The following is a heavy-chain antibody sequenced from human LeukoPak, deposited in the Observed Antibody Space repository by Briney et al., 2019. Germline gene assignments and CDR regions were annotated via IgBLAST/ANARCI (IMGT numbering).Heavy chain of an antibody. CDR3: ARGCSGGSCYPR. CDR1: GFTFSSYS. Sequence: GGSLRLSCAASGFTFSSYSMNWVRQAPGKGLEWVSSISSSSSYIYYADSVKGRFTISRDNARNSLYLQMNSLRAEDTAVYYCARGCSGGSCYPRWGQGTLVTVSS. J-gene: IGHJ4*02. V-gene: IGHV3-21*01. D-gene: IGHD2-15*01. CDR2: ISSSSSYI.